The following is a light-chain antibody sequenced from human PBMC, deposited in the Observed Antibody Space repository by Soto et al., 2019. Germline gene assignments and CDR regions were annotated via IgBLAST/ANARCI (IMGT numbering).Light chain of an antibody. Sequence: DIQLTQSPSFLSASVGDRVTITCRASQGISSYLAWYQQKPGKAPKLLIYAASTLQSGGRSRFSCSGSRTEFTLTISSLQPEDFATYYCQQLNSYPLSFGQGTRLEIK. CDR1: QGISSY. CDR2: AAS. J-gene: IGKJ5*01. CDR3: QQLNSYPLS. V-gene: IGKV1-9*01.